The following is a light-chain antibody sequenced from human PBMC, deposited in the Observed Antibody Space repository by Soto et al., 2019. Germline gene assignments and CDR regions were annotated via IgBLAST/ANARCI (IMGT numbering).Light chain of an antibody. CDR3: QQYHLYPLT. CDR2: AAS. Sequence: DIQMTQSPSSLSASVGDRVTITCRASQSISSYLNWYQQKPGKAPKLLIHAASSLQSGVPSKFSGSGSGTDFTLTISSLQPEDFATYYCQQYHLYPLTFGGGTKVDIK. CDR1: QSISSY. V-gene: IGKV1-39*01. J-gene: IGKJ4*01.